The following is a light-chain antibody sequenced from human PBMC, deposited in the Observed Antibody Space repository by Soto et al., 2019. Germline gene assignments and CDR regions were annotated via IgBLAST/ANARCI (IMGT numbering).Light chain of an antibody. V-gene: IGKV1-5*03. CDR1: QSISSW. CDR3: QKYSTYPLT. J-gene: IGKJ4*01. CDR2: KAS. Sequence: DIQMTQSPSTLSASVGDRVTITCRASQSISSWLAWYQQKPGKAPKLLIYKASNLQSGVPSRFSGSASGADFTLTISSLQPDDFATYCCQKYSTYPLTFGGGTKVEIK.